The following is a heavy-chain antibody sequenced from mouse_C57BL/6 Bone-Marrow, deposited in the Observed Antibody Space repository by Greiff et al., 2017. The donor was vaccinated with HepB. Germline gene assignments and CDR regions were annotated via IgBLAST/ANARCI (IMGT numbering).Heavy chain of an antibody. CDR1: GFTFSNYW. V-gene: IGHV6-3*01. CDR3: TAEGKKLVHYVDY. J-gene: IGHJ2*01. D-gene: IGHD1-3*01. CDR2: IRLKSDNYAT. Sequence: EVKLMESGGGLVQPGGSMKLSCVASGFTFSNYWMNWVRQSPEKGLEWVAQIRLKSDNYATHYAESVKGRFTISRDDSKSSVYLQMNNLRAEDTGIYYCTAEGKKLVHYVDYGGQGTTLTVSS.